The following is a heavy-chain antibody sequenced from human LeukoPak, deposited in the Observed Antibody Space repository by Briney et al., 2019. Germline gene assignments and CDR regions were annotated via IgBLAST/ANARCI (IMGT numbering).Heavy chain of an antibody. V-gene: IGHV3-33*01. J-gene: IGHJ1*01. CDR1: GFTFSTYG. CDR3: ARCRDSVSYNLLGY. Sequence: GGALRLSCAASGFTFSTYGMHWVRQAPGKGREWVAVIWSDGSNKYYADSVKGRFTISRYNSKNTLYLQMNSLRAEDTAVYYCARCRDSVSYNLLGYWGQGSLVTVSS. D-gene: IGHD1-26*01. CDR2: IWSDGSNK.